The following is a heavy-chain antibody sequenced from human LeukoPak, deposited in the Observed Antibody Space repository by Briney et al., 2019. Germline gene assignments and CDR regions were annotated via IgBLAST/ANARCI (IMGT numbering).Heavy chain of an antibody. Sequence: GRSLRLSCAASGFTFSSYAMHWVRQAPGKGLEWVAVISYDGSNKYYADSVKGRFTISRDNSKNTLYLQMNSLRAEDTAVYYCARTSYSASSLGYWGQGTLVTVSS. CDR1: GFTFSSYA. CDR2: ISYDGSNK. J-gene: IGHJ4*02. CDR3: ARTSYSASSLGY. D-gene: IGHD1-26*01. V-gene: IGHV3-30-3*01.